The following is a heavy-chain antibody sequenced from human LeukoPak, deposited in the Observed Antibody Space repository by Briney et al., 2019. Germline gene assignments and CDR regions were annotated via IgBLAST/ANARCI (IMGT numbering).Heavy chain of an antibody. CDR3: ARHRYTSSSSYFDF. Sequence: SETLSLTCTVSGGSISGYYWTWIRQPPGKGLEWIGYIYSSGSTNYNPSLKSRVTISVDTSKNQFSLRLSSVTAADTAVYNCARHRYTSSSSYFDFWGQGTLVTVSS. D-gene: IGHD6-6*01. CDR1: GGSISGYY. CDR2: IYSSGST. V-gene: IGHV4-59*08. J-gene: IGHJ4*02.